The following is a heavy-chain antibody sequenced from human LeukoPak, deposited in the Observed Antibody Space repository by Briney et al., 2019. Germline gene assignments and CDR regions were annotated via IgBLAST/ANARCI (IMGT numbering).Heavy chain of an antibody. J-gene: IGHJ5*02. D-gene: IGHD3-10*01. CDR3: ASITMVRGVNGWFDP. V-gene: IGHV3-21*01. CDR2: ISSSRSYI. CDR1: ALAFSSYN. Sequence: GASRRLYRAASALAFSSYNMNWERQAPGKGLELASSISSSRSYIYYAHSVKGRFTISRDNAKNSLYLQMNSLKAEDTAVYYCASITMVRGVNGWFDPWGQGTLVTVSS.